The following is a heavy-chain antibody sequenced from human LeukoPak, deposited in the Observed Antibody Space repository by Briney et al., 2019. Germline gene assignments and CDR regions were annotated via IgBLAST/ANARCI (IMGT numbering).Heavy chain of an antibody. CDR1: GYTFTNYA. CDR2: INPNSGGT. J-gene: IGHJ4*02. D-gene: IGHD5-18*01. Sequence: ASVKVSCKASGYTFTNYAILWVRQAPGQRLEWMGWINPNSGGTNYAQKFQGRVTMTRDTSISTAYMELSRLRSDDTAVYYCARGGIQLWSNLDCWGQGTLVTVSS. V-gene: IGHV1-2*02. CDR3: ARGGIQLWSNLDC.